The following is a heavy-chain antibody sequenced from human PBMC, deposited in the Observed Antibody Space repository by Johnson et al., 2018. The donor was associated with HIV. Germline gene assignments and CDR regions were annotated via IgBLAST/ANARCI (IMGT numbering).Heavy chain of an antibody. CDR2: IGTAGDT. V-gene: IGHV3-13*01. CDR3: ARGNGLHSSGDDAFDI. D-gene: IGHD6-19*01. CDR1: GFTFSSYW. Sequence: VQLVESGGGLVQPGGSLRLSCAASGFTFSSYWMHWVRQATGKGLEWVSAIGTAGDTYYPGSVKGRFTISRENAKNSLYLQMNSLRAGDTAVYYCARGNGLHSSGDDAFDIWGQGTMVTVSS. J-gene: IGHJ3*02.